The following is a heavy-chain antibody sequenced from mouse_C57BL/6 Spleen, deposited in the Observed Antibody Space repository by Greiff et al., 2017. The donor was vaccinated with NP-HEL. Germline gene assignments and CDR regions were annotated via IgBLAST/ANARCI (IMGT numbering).Heavy chain of an antibody. CDR3: ARELRLRGSYFDY. J-gene: IGHJ2*01. V-gene: IGHV1-76*01. D-gene: IGHD3-2*02. CDR1: GYTFTDYY. Sequence: QVQLKESGAELVRPGASVKLSCKASGYTFTDYYINWVKQRPGQGLEWIARIYPGSGNTYYNEKFKGKATLTAEKSSSTAYMQLSSLTSEDSAVYFCARELRLRGSYFDYWGQGTTLTVSS. CDR2: IYPGSGNT.